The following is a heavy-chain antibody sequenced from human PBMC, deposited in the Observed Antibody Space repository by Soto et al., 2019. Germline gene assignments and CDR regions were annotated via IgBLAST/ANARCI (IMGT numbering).Heavy chain of an antibody. V-gene: IGHV1-2*02. CDR2: INPNSGGT. CDR3: AINMGLGKTGTTFDY. J-gene: IGHJ4*02. Sequence: QVQLVQSGAEVKKPGASVKVSCKASGYTFTGYYMHWVRQAPGQGLEWMGWINPNSGGTNYAQKFQGRVTMTRDTSISTAYMELRRLRSDDTAVYYCAINMGLGKTGTTFDYWGQGTLVTVSS. D-gene: IGHD1-1*01. CDR1: GYTFTGYY.